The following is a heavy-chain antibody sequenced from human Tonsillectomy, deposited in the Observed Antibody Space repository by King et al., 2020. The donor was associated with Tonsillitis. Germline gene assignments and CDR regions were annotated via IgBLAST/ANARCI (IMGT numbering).Heavy chain of an antibody. CDR3: ARGASTSSLYSFDY. CDR2: VSTYNGDT. Sequence: VQLVQSEAEVKKPGDSVKVSCKASGYTFTSYGINWVRQAPGQGLEWMGWVSTYNGDTNYAQNLQGRVTMTIDTSTSTAYMELRSLRSDDTAVYYCARGASTSSLYSFDYWGQGSLVPVSS. V-gene: IGHV1-18*04. CDR1: GYTFTSYG. D-gene: IGHD2-2*01. J-gene: IGHJ4*02.